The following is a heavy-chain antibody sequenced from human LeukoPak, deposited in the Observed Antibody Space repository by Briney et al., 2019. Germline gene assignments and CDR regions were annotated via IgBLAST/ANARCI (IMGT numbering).Heavy chain of an antibody. CDR2: INPKSGGT. J-gene: IGHJ6*02. V-gene: IGHV1-2*02. D-gene: IGHD3-10*01. CDR1: GYTFSDYY. CDR3: AREIRFNSYYGMDA. Sequence: ASVKVSCKSSGYTFSDYYIHWVRQAPGQGLEWMGWINPKSGGTNFAQKFQDRVTMTRDTSITTGYMELSGLTSDDTAVYYCAREIRFNSYYGMDAWGRGTTVTVSS.